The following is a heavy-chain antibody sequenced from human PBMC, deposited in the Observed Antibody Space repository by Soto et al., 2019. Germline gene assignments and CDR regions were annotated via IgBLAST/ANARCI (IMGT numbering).Heavy chain of an antibody. CDR2: ITPFNCTA. J-gene: IGHJ3*02. Sequence: SVKVSCKASGYTFTYRYLHWVRQAPGQALEWMGWITPFNCTANYAQKFQGRVTITADESTSTAYMELSSLRSEDTAVYYCARGRDYYDSSGYYRPLDAFDIWGQGTMVTVSS. CDR1: GYTFTYRY. V-gene: IGHV1-45*02. CDR3: ARGRDYYDSSGYYRPLDAFDI. D-gene: IGHD3-22*01.